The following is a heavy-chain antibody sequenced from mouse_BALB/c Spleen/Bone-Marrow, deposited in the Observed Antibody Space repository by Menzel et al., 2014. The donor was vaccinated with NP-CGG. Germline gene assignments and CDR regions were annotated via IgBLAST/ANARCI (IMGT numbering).Heavy chain of an antibody. J-gene: IGHJ2*01. CDR2: IRNKANGYTT. Sequence: EVMLVESGGGLVQPGGSLRLSCTTSGFTFTDYYMSWVRQPPGKALEWLGFIRNKANGYTTEYSASVKGRFTISRDNSQIILYLQLNTLIADDSATYYFSIYVRHLDYLRQRTTLTVSS. CDR3: SIYVRHLDY. CDR1: GFTFTDYY. V-gene: IGHV7-3*02.